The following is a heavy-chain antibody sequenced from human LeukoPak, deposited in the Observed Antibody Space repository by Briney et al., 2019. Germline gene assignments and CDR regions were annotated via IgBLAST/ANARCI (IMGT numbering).Heavy chain of an antibody. CDR1: GGSISSSSYY. J-gene: IGHJ5*02. CDR3: ARRYCSTTSCYPFDP. V-gene: IGHV4-39*01. Sequence: SETLSLTCTVSGGSISSSSYYWGWIRQPAGKGLESIGSIYYSGSTYYIPSLESRVTISVDTSKNQFSLKLSSVTAADTAVYYCARRYCSTTSCYPFDPWGQGTLVTVSS. D-gene: IGHD2-2*01. CDR2: IYYSGST.